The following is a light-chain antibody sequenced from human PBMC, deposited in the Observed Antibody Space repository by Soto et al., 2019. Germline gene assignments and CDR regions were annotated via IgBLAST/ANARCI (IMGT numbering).Light chain of an antibody. J-gene: IGLJ1*01. V-gene: IGLV2-18*02. CDR2: EVT. Sequence: SALTQASSLARASGKAVNISRPGTSNYVGKYDRVSWYQQPPGTAPKLIIYEVTNRPSGVPARFSGSKSGNTASLTISGLQAEDEADYYCSSYTSTSRYVFGAGTKVTVL. CDR1: SNYVGKYDR. CDR3: SSYTSTSRYV.